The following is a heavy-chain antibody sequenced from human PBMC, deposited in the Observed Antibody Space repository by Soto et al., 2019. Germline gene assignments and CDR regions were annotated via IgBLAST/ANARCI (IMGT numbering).Heavy chain of an antibody. Sequence: SETLSLTCAVYGGSFSGYYWSWIRQPPGKGLEWIGEINHSGSTNYNPSLKSRVTISVDTSKNQFSLKLSSVTAADTAVYYCARKAYYDILTGFDYWGQGTLVTVSS. CDR1: GGSFSGYY. D-gene: IGHD3-9*01. J-gene: IGHJ4*02. CDR3: ARKAYYDILTGFDY. CDR2: INHSGST. V-gene: IGHV4-34*01.